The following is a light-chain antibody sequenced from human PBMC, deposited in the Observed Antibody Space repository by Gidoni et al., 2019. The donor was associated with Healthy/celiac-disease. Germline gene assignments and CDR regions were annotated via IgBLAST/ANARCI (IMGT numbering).Light chain of an antibody. CDR2: GAS. Sequence: WRASQSVSRSYLAWYQQKPGQAPRLLIYGASSRATGIPDRFSGSGSGTDFTLTISRLEPEDFAVYYCQQYGSSPLTFGGGTKVEIK. V-gene: IGKV3-20*01. J-gene: IGKJ4*01. CDR3: QQYGSSPLT. CDR1: QSVSRSY.